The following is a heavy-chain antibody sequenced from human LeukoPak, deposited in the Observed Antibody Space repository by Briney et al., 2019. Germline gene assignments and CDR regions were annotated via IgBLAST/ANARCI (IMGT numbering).Heavy chain of an antibody. CDR3: ARKSIEVSGRQPYDY. CDR1: GGSFSGYY. V-gene: IGHV4-34*01. CDR2: IKHSGVS. D-gene: IGHD2-15*01. Sequence: PSETLSLTCAVYGGSFSGYYWSWIRQSPEKGLEWIGEIKHSGVSNYNPSLKSRLTMSVDTSETQFSLRLTSVTAADTAVYYCARKSIEVSGRQPYDYWSQGTLVTVSS. J-gene: IGHJ4*02.